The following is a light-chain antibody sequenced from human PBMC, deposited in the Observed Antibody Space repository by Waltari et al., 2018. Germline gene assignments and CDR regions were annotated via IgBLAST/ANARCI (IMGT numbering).Light chain of an antibody. CDR2: DAS. V-gene: IGKV1-39*01. Sequence: DIQMTQSPSPLSASVGDRVTITCRASQTIYNSLNWYQHKPGKAPRLLFSDASTLQNGVPSRFSGRGSGTEFTLAISRLQPEDFATYYCQQSYTLPYTFGQGTQLDI. CDR1: QTIYNS. CDR3: QQSYTLPYT. J-gene: IGKJ2*01.